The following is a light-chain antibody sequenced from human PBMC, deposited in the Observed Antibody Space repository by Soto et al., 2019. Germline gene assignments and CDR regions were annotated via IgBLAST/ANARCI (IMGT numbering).Light chain of an antibody. CDR3: AAWDDSRNGYV. CDR1: SSNIGSNS. Sequence: QSVLTQPPSASGTPGQRVTISCSGSSSNIGSNSVNWYQQLPGTAPKLLIYSNDRRPSGVPDRFSGSKSGTSASLAISGLQSEDEADYYCAAWDDSRNGYVFGGGAKVTV. V-gene: IGLV1-44*01. CDR2: SND. J-gene: IGLJ1*01.